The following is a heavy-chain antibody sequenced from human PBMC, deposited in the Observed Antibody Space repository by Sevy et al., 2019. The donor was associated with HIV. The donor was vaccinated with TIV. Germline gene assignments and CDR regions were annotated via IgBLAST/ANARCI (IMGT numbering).Heavy chain of an antibody. V-gene: IGHV1-24*01. J-gene: IGHJ4*02. CDR1: GYTLIEFS. D-gene: IGHD2-15*01. CDR3: ATGLPGEYVDCSSCYSDYFAY. Sequence: ASVKVSCKVSGYTLIEFSMHWVRQAPGKGLEWMGGFDPEDGETIYAQRFQGRVTMTEDTSTDPAYMELSGLRSEDTAVYYCATGLPGEYVDCSSCYSDYFAYWGQGTLVTVSS. CDR2: FDPEDGET.